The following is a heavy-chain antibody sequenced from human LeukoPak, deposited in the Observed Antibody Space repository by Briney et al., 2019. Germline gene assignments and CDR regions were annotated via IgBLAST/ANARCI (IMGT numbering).Heavy chain of an antibody. J-gene: IGHJ4*02. Sequence: GESLKISCKGSGYSFTRYWIGWVRQMPGRGLEWMGIVYPDDSDARYSPSIQGQVAISADKSISTAYLQWSSLKASDTAIYYCARRDISGYYHFDYWGQGTLVTVSS. V-gene: IGHV5-51*01. CDR1: GYSFTRYW. D-gene: IGHD3-22*01. CDR3: ARRDISGYYHFDY. CDR2: VYPDDSDA.